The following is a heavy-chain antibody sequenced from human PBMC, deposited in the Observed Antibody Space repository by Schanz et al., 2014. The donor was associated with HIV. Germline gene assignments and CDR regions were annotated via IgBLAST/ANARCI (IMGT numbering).Heavy chain of an antibody. Sequence: QVQLIQSGAEVKKPGSSVKVSCRASGGTVNRYAISWVRQAPGQGLEWMGGIIPIFGPANYSPKFRDRVTITADESTSTAYMELSSLRSEDTAVYYCARYLGGDDGDFYFDYWGQGTLVTVSS. CDR1: GGTVNRYA. J-gene: IGHJ4*02. D-gene: IGHD4-17*01. CDR2: IIPIFGPA. V-gene: IGHV1-69*19. CDR3: ARYLGGDDGDFYFDY.